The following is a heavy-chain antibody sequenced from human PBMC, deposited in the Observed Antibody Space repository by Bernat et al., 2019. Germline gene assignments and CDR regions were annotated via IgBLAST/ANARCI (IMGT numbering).Heavy chain of an antibody. V-gene: IGHV4-59*08. CDR3: ARHRPEFNHYYYGMDV. J-gene: IGHJ6*02. CDR1: GGSISSYY. CDR2: IYYSGST. D-gene: IGHD3-10*01. Sequence: QVQLQESGPGLVKPSETLSLTCTVSGGSISSYYWSWIRQPPGKGLEWIGYIYYSGSTNYNPSLKSRVTISVDTSKNQFSLKLSSVTAADTAVYYCARHRPEFNHYYYGMDVWGQGTTVTVSS.